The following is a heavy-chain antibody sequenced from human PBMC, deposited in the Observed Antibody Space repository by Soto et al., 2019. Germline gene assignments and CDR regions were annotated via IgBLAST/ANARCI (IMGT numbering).Heavy chain of an antibody. Sequence: QVQLVQSGAEVKKPGSSVKVSCKASGGTFSSYAISWVRQAPGQGLEWMGGIIPIFGTANYAQKFQGRVTITADESTSTAYMELSSLRSEDTAVYYFAGTRGGIAARPYYCMDVWGQGTTVTVSS. D-gene: IGHD6-6*01. CDR1: GGTFSSYA. V-gene: IGHV1-69*01. CDR3: AGTRGGIAARPYYCMDV. J-gene: IGHJ6*02. CDR2: IIPIFGTA.